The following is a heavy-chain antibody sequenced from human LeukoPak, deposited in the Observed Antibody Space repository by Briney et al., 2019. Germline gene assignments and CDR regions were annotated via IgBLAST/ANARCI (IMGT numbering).Heavy chain of an antibody. V-gene: IGHV4-39*01. J-gene: IGHJ5*02. CDR1: GGSISSSSYY. Sequence: SETLSLTCTVSGGSISSSSYYWGWLRQPPGTGLEWIGSIYYSGSTYYNPSLKSRVTISVDTSKNQFSLKLSSVTAADTAVYYCARAENGLDTAINNWFDPWGQGTLVTVSS. D-gene: IGHD5-18*01. CDR3: ARAENGLDTAINNWFDP. CDR2: IYYSGST.